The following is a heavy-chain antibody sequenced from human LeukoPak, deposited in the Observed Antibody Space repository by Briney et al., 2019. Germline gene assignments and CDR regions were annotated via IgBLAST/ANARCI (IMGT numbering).Heavy chain of an antibody. CDR1: GYTFTSYG. CDR3: ARGGLFRLGELSLNDY. Sequence: ASVKVSCKASGYTFTSYGISWVRQAPGQGLEWMGWISVYNGNTNCAQKLQGRVTMTTDTSTSTAYMELRSPRSDDTAVYYCARGGLFRLGELSLNDYWGQGTLVTVSS. CDR2: ISVYNGNT. V-gene: IGHV1-18*01. J-gene: IGHJ4*02. D-gene: IGHD3-16*02.